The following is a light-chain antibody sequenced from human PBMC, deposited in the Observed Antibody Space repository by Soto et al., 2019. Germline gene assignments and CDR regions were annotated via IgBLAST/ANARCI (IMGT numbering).Light chain of an antibody. Sequence: DIQMTQSPSSLSASVGDRVTITCQASQDISNYLNWYQQKPGKAPKLLIYDASNLETGVPSRFSGSGSGTDFTSTISSLQPEDIATYYCQQYDNLLRGTFGQGTKLEI. V-gene: IGKV1-33*01. J-gene: IGKJ2*02. CDR1: QDISNY. CDR3: QQYDNLLRGT. CDR2: DAS.